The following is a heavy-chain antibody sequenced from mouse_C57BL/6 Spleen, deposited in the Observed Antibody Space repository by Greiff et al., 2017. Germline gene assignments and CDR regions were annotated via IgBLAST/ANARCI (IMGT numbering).Heavy chain of an antibody. CDR3: ARHYYDSSYWYFDV. J-gene: IGHJ1*03. CDR1: GFSLTSYG. D-gene: IGHD1-1*01. CDR2: LWSDGST. V-gene: IGHV2-6-1*01. Sequence: VKLVESGPGLVAPSQSLSITCTVPGFSLTSYGVHWVRQPPGKGLEWLVVLWSDGSTTYNSALKSRLSLSKDNSKSQVFLKMNSLQTDDTAMYYCARHYYDSSYWYFDVWGTGTTVTVSS.